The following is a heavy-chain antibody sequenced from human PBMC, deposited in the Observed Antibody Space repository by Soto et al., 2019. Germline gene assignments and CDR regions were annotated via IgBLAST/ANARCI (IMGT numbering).Heavy chain of an antibody. J-gene: IGHJ4*02. CDR3: AKPRIRSSSHYFDY. V-gene: IGHV3-23*01. D-gene: IGHD6-6*01. Sequence: PGGSLRLSCAASGFTFSSYAMSWVRQAPGKGLEWVSAISGSGGSTYYADSVKGRFTISRDDSKNTLYLQMNSLRAEDTAVYYCAKPRIRSSSHYFDYWGQGTLVTVYS. CDR2: ISGSGGST. CDR1: GFTFSSYA.